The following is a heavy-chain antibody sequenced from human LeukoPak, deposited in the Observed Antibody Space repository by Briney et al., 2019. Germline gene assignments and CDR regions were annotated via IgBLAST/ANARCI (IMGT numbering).Heavy chain of an antibody. CDR1: GASLNGHY. CDR3: ARSPGYSYGKGAFDI. Sequence: SETLSLTCAVYGASLNGHYWSWIRQPPGKGLEWIGEGSDVGGTKYNPSLKSRVTISVDTSKNQFSLKLSSVTAADTAVYYCARSPGYSYGKGAFDIWGQGTMVTVSS. CDR2: GSDVGGT. V-gene: IGHV4-34*01. D-gene: IGHD5-18*01. J-gene: IGHJ3*02.